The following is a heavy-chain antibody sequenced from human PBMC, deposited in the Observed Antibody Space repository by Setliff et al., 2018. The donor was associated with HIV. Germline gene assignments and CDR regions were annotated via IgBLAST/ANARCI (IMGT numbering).Heavy chain of an antibody. J-gene: IGHJ6*03. CDR3: ARDHVGHYYHYMDV. Sequence: GGSLRLSCAAFGSGYSTFDMDWVRQTPGKGLEWVAVIYSGGSTHYADSVKGRFTVSRDSSKNTLYLQMHSLRSEDTAVYYCARDHVGHYYHYMDVWGKGTTVTVSS. CDR1: GSGYSTFD. V-gene: IGHV3-53*05. CDR2: IYSGGST. D-gene: IGHD1-26*01.